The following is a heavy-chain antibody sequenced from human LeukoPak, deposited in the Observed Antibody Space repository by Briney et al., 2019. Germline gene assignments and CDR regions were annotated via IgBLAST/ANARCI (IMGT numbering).Heavy chain of an antibody. D-gene: IGHD3-22*01. Sequence: PGRSLRLSCAASGFTFSSYAMHWVRQASGKGLEWVAVISYDGSNKYYADSVKGRFTIHGTNSTNPLHLQLNRLRAEDTHVYYCAREPTRLGDSSGYYLYPSTFPYYYGMDVWGQGPTVTVSS. CDR3: AREPTRLGDSSGYYLYPSTFPYYYGMDV. V-gene: IGHV3-30-3*01. CDR1: GFTFSSYA. CDR2: ISYDGSNK. J-gene: IGHJ6*02.